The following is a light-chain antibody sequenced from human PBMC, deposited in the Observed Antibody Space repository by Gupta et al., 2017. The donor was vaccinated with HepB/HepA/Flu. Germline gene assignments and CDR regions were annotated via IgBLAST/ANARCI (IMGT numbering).Light chain of an antibody. V-gene: IGLV1-40*01. Sequence: SVLTQPPSVTGVPGPTIPISCTGSRSNIGAPYDVHWYQQIPGTAPKLLIYANNNRPSGVPDRFSGSKSGTSASLAIAGLQTDDEADYYCQSYDKSLSGSVFGGGTKVTVL. CDR3: QSYDKSLSGSV. CDR2: ANN. J-gene: IGLJ3*02. CDR1: RSNIGAPYD.